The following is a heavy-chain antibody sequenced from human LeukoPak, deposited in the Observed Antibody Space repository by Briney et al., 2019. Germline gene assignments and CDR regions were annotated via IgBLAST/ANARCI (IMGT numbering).Heavy chain of an antibody. CDR1: GGSISSGGYS. V-gene: IGHV4-30-2*01. J-gene: IGHJ4*02. Sequence: SETLSLTCAVSGGSISSGGYSWSWIRQPPGKGLEWIGYIYHSGSTYYNPSLKSRVTISVDKSKNQFSLKLSSVTAADTAVYYCARDLRVTSGMGYWGQGTLVTVSS. D-gene: IGHD1-14*01. CDR2: IYHSGST. CDR3: ARDLRVTSGMGY.